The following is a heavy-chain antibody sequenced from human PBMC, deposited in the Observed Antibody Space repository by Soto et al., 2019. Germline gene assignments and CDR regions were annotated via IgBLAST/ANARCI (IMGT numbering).Heavy chain of an antibody. CDR1: GLSLRTTGVG. J-gene: IGHJ6*02. Sequence: QVTLKESGPTLVKPTQTLTLTCTVSGLSLRTTGVGVGWVRQPPGKALEWLALLYWDDDQRYSPSLRSRLTIAKDISEKQVVLTMTNMDTVDTATYYCVQSRCCGDCLAIYSSHAYNGLDVWGQGTTVTVSS. D-gene: IGHD2-21*02. V-gene: IGHV2-5*02. CDR3: VQSRCCGDCLAIYSSHAYNGLDV. CDR2: LYWDDDQ.